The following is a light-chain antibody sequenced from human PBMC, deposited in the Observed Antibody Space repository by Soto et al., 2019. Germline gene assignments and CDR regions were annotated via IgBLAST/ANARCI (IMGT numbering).Light chain of an antibody. J-gene: IGKJ2*01. CDR1: QIISSTY. Sequence: DIVLTQSPGTLSLSPGERATLSCRASQIISSTYLGWYQQKPGQAPRLLIYGASSRATGIPDRFSGSGSGTDFTLTISRLEPEDFAVYYCQQYGRSPFTFGQGTKLQIK. CDR3: QQYGRSPFT. V-gene: IGKV3-20*01. CDR2: GAS.